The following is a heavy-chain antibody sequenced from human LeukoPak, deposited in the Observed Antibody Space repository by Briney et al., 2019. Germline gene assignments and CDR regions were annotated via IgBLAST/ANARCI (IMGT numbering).Heavy chain of an antibody. V-gene: IGHV3-23*01. Sequence: GGSLRLSCAVSGFTFSSYGMSWVRQAPGKGLEWVSSISGSGESTYYADSVKGRFTISRGNSKNTLYLQMNSLRVEDTAVYYCAKDRGIISDYWGQGTLVTVSS. CDR3: AKDRGIISDY. D-gene: IGHD3-10*01. CDR2: ISGSGEST. CDR1: GFTFSSYG. J-gene: IGHJ4*02.